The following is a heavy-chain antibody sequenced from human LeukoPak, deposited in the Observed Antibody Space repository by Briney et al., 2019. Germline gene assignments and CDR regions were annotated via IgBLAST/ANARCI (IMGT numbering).Heavy chain of an antibody. V-gene: IGHV4-30-4*01. J-gene: IGHJ6*04. CDR1: GGSISSGDYY. Sequence: PSETLSLTCTVSGGSISSGDYYWSWIRQPPGKGLEWIGYIYYSGSTYYNPSLKSRVTISVDTSKNQSSLKLSSVTAADTAMYYCARDRLIAAAGTLAGMDVWGKGTTVTVSS. CDR3: ARDRLIAAAGTLAGMDV. D-gene: IGHD6-13*01. CDR2: IYYSGST.